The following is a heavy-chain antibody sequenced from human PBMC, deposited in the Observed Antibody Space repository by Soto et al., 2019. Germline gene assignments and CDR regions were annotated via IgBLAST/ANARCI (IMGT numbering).Heavy chain of an antibody. CDR1: GGSFSGYY. J-gene: IGHJ3*02. CDR3: ARGLLDGVVSMDAFDI. D-gene: IGHD3-3*01. V-gene: IGHV4-34*01. Sequence: SETLSLTCAVYGGSFSGYYWSWIRQPPGKGLEWIGDINHSGSTNYNPSLKSRVTISVDTSNNQFSLKLSSVTAADTAVYYCARGLLDGVVSMDAFDIWGQGTMVTVSS. CDR2: INHSGST.